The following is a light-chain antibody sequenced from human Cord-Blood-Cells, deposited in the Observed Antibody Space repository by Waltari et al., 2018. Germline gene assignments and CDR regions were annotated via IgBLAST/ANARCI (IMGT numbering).Light chain of an antibody. CDR3: CSYAGSSTWV. CDR2: EGS. J-gene: IGLJ3*02. V-gene: IGLV2-23*01. Sequence: QSALTQTASASGSPGQSITISCTGTSRDVGSYNLVPWYQQHPGKAPKLMIYEGSKRPSGVSNRFSGSKSGNTASLTISGLQAEDEADYYCCSYAGSSTWVFGGGTKLTVL. CDR1: SRDVGSYNL.